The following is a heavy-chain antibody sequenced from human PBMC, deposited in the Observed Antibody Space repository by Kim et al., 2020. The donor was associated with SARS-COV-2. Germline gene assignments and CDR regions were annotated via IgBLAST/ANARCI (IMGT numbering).Heavy chain of an antibody. J-gene: IGHJ5*02. CDR1: GFTFSSYE. Sequence: GGSLRLSCAASGFTFSSYEMNWVRQAPGKGLEWVSYISSSGSTIYYADSVKGRFTISRDNAKNSLYLQMNSLRAEDTAVYYCARTPRASSDDYGDYFWFDPWGQGTLVTVSS. D-gene: IGHD4-17*01. CDR3: ARTPRASSDDYGDYFWFDP. V-gene: IGHV3-48*03. CDR2: ISSSGSTI.